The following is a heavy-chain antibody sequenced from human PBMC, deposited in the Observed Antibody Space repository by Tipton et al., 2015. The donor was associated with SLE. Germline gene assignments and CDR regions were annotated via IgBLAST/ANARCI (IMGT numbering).Heavy chain of an antibody. CDR1: GDSVSSIRYS. V-gene: IGHV4-39*01. J-gene: IGHJ6*03. CDR2: LYDGGST. Sequence: TLSLTCTVSGDSVSSIRYSLGWIRQPPGKGLEWIGTLYDGGSTYDNPSLSSRVTITVDTSKNQFSLKMTSVTAADTAVYYCARLSGAVAYCRDSSCYGALIRADHMDVWGEGTTVTVSS. D-gene: IGHD3-22*01. CDR3: ARLSGAVAYCRDSSCYGALIRADHMDV.